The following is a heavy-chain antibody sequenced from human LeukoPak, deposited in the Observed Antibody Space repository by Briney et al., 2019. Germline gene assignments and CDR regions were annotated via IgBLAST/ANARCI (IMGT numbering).Heavy chain of an antibody. CDR1: GFTFSSYN. D-gene: IGHD1-26*01. V-gene: IGHV3-21*01. J-gene: IGHJ4*01. CDR2: ISSSTSYI. Sequence: GGSLRLSCAASGFTFSSYNMNWVRQAPGKGLEWVSSISSSTSYIYYADSVKGRFTISRDNAKNSLYLQMNSLRAEDTAVYYCARDLPYSEKYSRDYWGHGNLWTVSS. CDR3: ARDLPYSEKYSRDY.